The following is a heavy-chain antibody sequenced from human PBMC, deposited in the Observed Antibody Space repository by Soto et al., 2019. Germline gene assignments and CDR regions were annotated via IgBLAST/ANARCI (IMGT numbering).Heavy chain of an antibody. CDR1: GATFNNYV. V-gene: IGHV1-69*06. Sequence: ASVKVSCKASGATFNNYVINWVRQSPGQGLEWMAGIIPIFGTPNYAQKFQGRVTITADKSTSTAYMELNSLRSEDTAVYYCAGRCDGTNCLAHFDYWGQGTLVPVSP. CDR3: AGRCDGTNCLAHFDY. CDR2: IIPIFGTP. J-gene: IGHJ4*02. D-gene: IGHD2-2*01.